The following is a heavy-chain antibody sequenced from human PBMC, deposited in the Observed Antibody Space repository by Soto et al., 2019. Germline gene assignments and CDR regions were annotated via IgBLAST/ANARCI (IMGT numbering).Heavy chain of an antibody. Sequence: GGSLRLSCAASGFKFSNYAMSWVRQAPGKGLEWVSLISATGGGTYYADSVKGRFTISRDNSLNTLYLQVHSLTAEDTAVYYWAKDRRAGGNSAFYFDFWGQGAQVTVSS. CDR3: AKDRRAGGNSAFYFDF. V-gene: IGHV3-23*01. CDR2: ISATGGGT. D-gene: IGHD3-16*01. J-gene: IGHJ4*02. CDR1: GFKFSNYA.